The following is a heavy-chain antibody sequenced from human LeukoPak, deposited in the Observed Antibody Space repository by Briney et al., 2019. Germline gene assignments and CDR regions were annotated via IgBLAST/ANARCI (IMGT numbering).Heavy chain of an antibody. CDR2: ISGSGGKT. CDR3: AKTARAGWYFDY. V-gene: IGHV3-23*01. CDR1: GSIFSIYA. J-gene: IGHJ4*02. D-gene: IGHD6-19*01. Sequence: GGSLRLSCAASGSIFSIYAMSWVRQAPGKGLDWVSGISGSGGKTYYADSVKGRFTISRDNSKNTLYVQMNRLRAEDTAVYYCAKTARAGWYFDYWGQGTLVTVSS.